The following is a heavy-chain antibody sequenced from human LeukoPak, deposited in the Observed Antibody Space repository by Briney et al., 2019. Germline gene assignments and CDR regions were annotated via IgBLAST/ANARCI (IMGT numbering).Heavy chain of an antibody. CDR3: ARGRGFGALGY. J-gene: IGHJ4*02. Sequence: PSETLSLTCTVSGGSISGSSYYWSWIRQPPGKGLEWIGEINHSGSTNYNPSLKSRVTISVDTSKNQFSLKLSSVTAADTAVYYCARGRGFGALGYWGQGTLVTVSS. CDR1: GGSISGSSYY. CDR2: INHSGST. V-gene: IGHV4-39*07. D-gene: IGHD3-10*01.